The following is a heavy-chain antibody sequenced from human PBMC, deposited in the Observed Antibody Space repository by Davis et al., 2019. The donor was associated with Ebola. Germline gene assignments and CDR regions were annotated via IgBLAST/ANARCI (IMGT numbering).Heavy chain of an antibody. J-gene: IGHJ3*02. D-gene: IGHD3-9*01. CDR2: INHSGST. CDR1: GGSSSGYY. Sequence: SETLSLTCAVYGGSSSGYYWSWIRQPPGKGLEWIGEINHSGSTNYNPSLKSRVTISVDTSKNQFSLKLSSVTAADTAVYYCARGDWLRDAFDIWGQGTMVTVSS. V-gene: IGHV4-34*01. CDR3: ARGDWLRDAFDI.